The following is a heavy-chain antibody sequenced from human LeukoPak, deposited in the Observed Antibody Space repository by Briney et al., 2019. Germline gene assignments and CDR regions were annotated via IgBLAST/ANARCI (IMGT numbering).Heavy chain of an antibody. Sequence: GGSLRLSCAASGFTFSAYAMSWVRQAPGEGLEWVSAISRSGGSAYYADSVKGRFTISRDNSENTLCLQLNSLRVDDTAVYYCAKSRGTTWAQFDYRGQGALVTVSS. V-gene: IGHV3-23*01. CDR2: ISRSGGSA. D-gene: IGHD3-10*01. CDR3: AKSRGTTWAQFDY. J-gene: IGHJ4*02. CDR1: GFTFSAYA.